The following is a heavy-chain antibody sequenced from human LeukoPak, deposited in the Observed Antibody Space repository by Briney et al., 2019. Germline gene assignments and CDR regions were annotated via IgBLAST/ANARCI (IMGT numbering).Heavy chain of an antibody. CDR1: GYTFTGYY. CDR2: IIPIFGTA. D-gene: IGHD5-18*01. CDR3: ARAGGAGYSYGYDWFDP. Sequence: SVKVSCKASGYTFTGYYMHWVRQAPGQGLEWMGGIIPIFGTANYAQKFQGRVTITTDESTSTAYMELSSLRSEDTAVYYCARAGGAGYSYGYDWFDPWGQGTLVTVSS. V-gene: IGHV1-69*05. J-gene: IGHJ5*02.